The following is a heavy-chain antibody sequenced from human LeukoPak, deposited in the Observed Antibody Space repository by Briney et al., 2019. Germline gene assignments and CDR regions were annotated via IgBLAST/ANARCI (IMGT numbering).Heavy chain of an antibody. CDR1: GYTFTSYG. D-gene: IGHD6-19*01. CDR2: ISGYNGNT. Sequence: ASVKVSCKASGYTFTSYGISWVRQAPGQGLEWMGWISGYNGNTNYAQQKLQGRVTMTTDTSTSTAYMELRSLRSDDTAVYYCARDLRRGYSSGRYSWGTGSSNDYWGQGTLVTVSS. J-gene: IGHJ4*02. V-gene: IGHV1-18*01. CDR3: ARDLRRGYSSGRYSWGTGSSNDY.